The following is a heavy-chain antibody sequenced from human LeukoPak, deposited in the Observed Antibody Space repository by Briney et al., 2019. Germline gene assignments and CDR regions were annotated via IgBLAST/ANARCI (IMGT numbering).Heavy chain of an antibody. CDR3: ARVRSGLDYYYYMDV. CDR2: VYHGGST. D-gene: IGHD1-26*01. V-gene: IGHV4-38-2*02. CDR1: GYSISSGYY. Sequence: SETLSLTCTVSGYSISSGYYGGWIREPPGKGLEWIGSVYHGGSTYYNPSLKSRLTISVDTSKNQFSLKLSSVTAADTAVYYCARVRSGLDYYYYMDVWGNGTTVTVSS. J-gene: IGHJ6*03.